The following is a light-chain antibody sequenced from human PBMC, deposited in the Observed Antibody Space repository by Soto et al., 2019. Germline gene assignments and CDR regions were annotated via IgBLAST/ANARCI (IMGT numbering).Light chain of an antibody. CDR1: QSLLHSNGYNY. CDR2: LGS. CDR3: MQALQSPWT. V-gene: IGKV2-28*01. J-gene: IGKJ1*01. Sequence: DSVMTQSPLSLPVTPGEPASISCRSSQSLLHSNGYNYLDWYLQKPGQSPQLLIYLGSNRASGVPDRFSGSGSGTDFTLKISRVEAEGVGVYYCMQALQSPWTFGEGTEVEIK.